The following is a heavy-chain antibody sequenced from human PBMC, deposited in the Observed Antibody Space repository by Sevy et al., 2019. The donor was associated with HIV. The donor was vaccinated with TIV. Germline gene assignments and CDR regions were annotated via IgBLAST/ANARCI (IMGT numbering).Heavy chain of an antibody. J-gene: IGHJ6*02. CDR1: GFTFSTYN. CDR3: AREKTILEGRYGMDV. CDR2: ISSGSGFI. Sequence: GGSLRLSCATSGFTFSTYNMNWVRQPPGKGLEWVSSISSGSGFIFYADSVKGRFTISRDNAKNSLDLQMNSLRAEDAAVYYCAREKTILEGRYGMDVWGQGTTVTVSS. D-gene: IGHD3-3*01. V-gene: IGHV3-21*01.